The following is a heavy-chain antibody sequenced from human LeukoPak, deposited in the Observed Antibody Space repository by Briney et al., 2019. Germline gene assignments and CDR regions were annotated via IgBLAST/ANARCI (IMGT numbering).Heavy chain of an antibody. CDR2: ISAYNGNT. V-gene: IGHV1-18*01. CDR1: GYTFTSYG. D-gene: IGHD3-22*01. CDR3: ATGSDYYDSGGYHQVEAFDI. J-gene: IGHJ3*02. Sequence: ASVKVSCRASGYTFTSYGISWVRQAPGQGLEWMGWISAYNGNTNYAQKLQGRVTMTTDTSTSTAYMELRSLRSDDTAVYYCATGSDYYDSGGYHQVEAFDIWGQGTMVTVSS.